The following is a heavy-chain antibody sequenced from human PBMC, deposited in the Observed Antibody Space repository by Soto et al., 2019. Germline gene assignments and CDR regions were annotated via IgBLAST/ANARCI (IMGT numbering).Heavy chain of an antibody. Sequence: EVQLLESGGGLVQPGESLRLSCAASGFTFSRYAMNWVRQAPGKGLEWVSVISGSDDSTYYADSLKGRFTISRDNSKNTLYLQMNSLRAEDTAVYDCAKRSSSSTFDYWGQGTLVTVSS. V-gene: IGHV3-23*01. CDR3: AKRSSSSTFDY. CDR2: ISGSDDST. D-gene: IGHD6-6*01. J-gene: IGHJ4*02. CDR1: GFTFSRYA.